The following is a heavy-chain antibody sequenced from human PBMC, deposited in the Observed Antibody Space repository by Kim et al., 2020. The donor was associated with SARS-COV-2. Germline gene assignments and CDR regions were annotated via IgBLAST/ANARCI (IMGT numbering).Heavy chain of an antibody. CDR1: GFTFSSYS. V-gene: IGHV3-21*01. D-gene: IGHD3-22*01. J-gene: IGHJ2*01. CDR3: ARDKGIADSSGYYPASNWYFDL. Sequence: GGSLRLSCAASGFTFSSYSMNWVRQAPGKGLEWVSSISSSSSYIYYADSVKGRFTISRDNAKNSLYLQMNSLRAEDTAVYYCARDKGIADSSGYYPASNWYFDLWGRGTLVTVSS. CDR2: ISSSSSYI.